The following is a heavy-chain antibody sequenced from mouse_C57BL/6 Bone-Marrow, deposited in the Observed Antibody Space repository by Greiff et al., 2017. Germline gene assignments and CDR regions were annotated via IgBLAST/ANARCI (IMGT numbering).Heavy chain of an antibody. J-gene: IGHJ3*01. CDR1: GYAFTNYL. CDR2: INPGGGGT. CDR3: VRDDSAGVAY. V-gene: IGHV1-54*01. D-gene: IGHD2-4*01. Sequence: QVQLKESGAELVRPGTSVKVSCTASGYAFTNYLIEWVRQRPGQGLEWIGMINPGGGGTNYNEKVKGKATLTADKTSSTAYMQRSKLTSEDSAVYVCVRDDSAGVAYWGQGTVVSGSA.